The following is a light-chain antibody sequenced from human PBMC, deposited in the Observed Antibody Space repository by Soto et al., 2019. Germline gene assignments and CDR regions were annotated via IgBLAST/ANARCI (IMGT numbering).Light chain of an antibody. J-gene: IGKJ1*01. V-gene: IGKV4-1*01. CDR2: WAS. CDR3: QQYYSTPRT. Sequence: DIVMTQSPEYLAVSLGERATINCKSSQSVLHTSNSKNYLGWYRQKPGQPPKLLIYWASTRESGVPDRFSGSGSGTDFTLTISSLLAEDVAVYYCQQYYSTPRTFGQGTKVEIK. CDR1: QSVLHTSNSKNY.